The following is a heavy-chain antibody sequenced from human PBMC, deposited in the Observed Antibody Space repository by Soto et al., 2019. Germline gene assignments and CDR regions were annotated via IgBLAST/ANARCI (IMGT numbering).Heavy chain of an antibody. CDR3: VMVDNYVTPTPQDV. Sequence: QVQLAQSGDEVKKPGASGKVSCKASGYIFVKYGIAWVRQAPGQGLDWMGWISPYTGNTHSATKVQGRLTMTTDTSTSTAYMDLGSLTSDDTAVYYCVMVDNYVTPTPQDVWGQGTTVTVSS. D-gene: IGHD3-16*01. CDR1: GYIFVKYG. V-gene: IGHV1-18*01. CDR2: ISPYTGNT. J-gene: IGHJ6*02.